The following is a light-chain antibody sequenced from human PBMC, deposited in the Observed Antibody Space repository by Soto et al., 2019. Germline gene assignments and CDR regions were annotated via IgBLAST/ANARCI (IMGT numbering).Light chain of an antibody. CDR1: STDVGRYNL. CDR2: EGS. CDR3: CSYAGSRTFI. J-gene: IGLJ2*01. V-gene: IGLV2-23*01. Sequence: QSALTQPASVSGSPGQSITVSCTGTSTDVGRYNLVSWYQQHPGKAPKLIIYEGSKRPSGVSNRFSGSKSDNTASLTISGLQAEDEADYYCCSYAGSRTFIFGGGTKLTVL.